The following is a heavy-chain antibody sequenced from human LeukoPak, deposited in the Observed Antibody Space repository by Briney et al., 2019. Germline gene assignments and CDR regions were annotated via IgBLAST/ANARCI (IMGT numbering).Heavy chain of an antibody. CDR1: GGSFSGYY. J-gene: IGHJ4*02. CDR2: INHSGST. V-gene: IGHV4-34*01. CDR3: ARGRRQGYYYDSSGYYSDY. Sequence: SETLSLTCAVYGGSFSGYYWSWIRQPPGKGLEWIGEINHSGSTNYNPSLKSRVTISVDTSKNQFSLKLSSVTAADTAVYYCARGRRQGYYYDSSGYYSDYWGQGTLVTVSS. D-gene: IGHD3-22*01.